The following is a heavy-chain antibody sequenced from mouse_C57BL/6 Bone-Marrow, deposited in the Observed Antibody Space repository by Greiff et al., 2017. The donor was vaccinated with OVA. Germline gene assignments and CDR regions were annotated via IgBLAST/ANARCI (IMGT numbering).Heavy chain of an antibody. CDR3: ARSHDNYYVWYAY. CDR2: INPGSGGT. Sequence: QVQLQQSGAELVRPGTSVTVSCKASGYAFTNYLLEWVKQRPGQGLEWIGVINPGSGGTSYNEKFKGKATLTADKSSSTAYMQLSSLTSEDSADYFCARSHDNYYVWYAYWDQGTLVTVSA. V-gene: IGHV1-54*01. J-gene: IGHJ3*01. D-gene: IGHD1-1*01. CDR1: GYAFTNYL.